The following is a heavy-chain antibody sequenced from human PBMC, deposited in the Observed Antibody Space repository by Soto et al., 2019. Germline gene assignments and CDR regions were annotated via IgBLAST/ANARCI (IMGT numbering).Heavy chain of an antibody. V-gene: IGHV3-30*03. D-gene: IGHD7-27*01. CDR2: ISYDGSNK. CDR1: GFTFSSYG. Sequence: QVQLVESGGGVVQPGRSLRLSCAASGFTFSSYGMHWVRQAPGKGLEWVAAISYDGSNKYYADSVKGRFTISRDNSKNTLYLQMNSLRAEDTAVYYCAPIWDYFDYWGQGTLVTVSS. J-gene: IGHJ4*02. CDR3: APIWDYFDY.